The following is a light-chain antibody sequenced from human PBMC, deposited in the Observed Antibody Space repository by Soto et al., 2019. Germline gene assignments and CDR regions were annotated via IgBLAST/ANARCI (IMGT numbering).Light chain of an antibody. V-gene: IGKV3-15*01. CDR3: QHYHVWRIT. CDR1: QSVSSH. Sequence: EIVMTQSPATLSVSPGEGATVSCRASQSVSSHLAWYQHKPGQAPRLLFYDASTRATGIPARFSGSGSGTEFTLTISSLQSVDFAVYYCQHYHVWRITVGQGTRLEIK. J-gene: IGKJ5*01. CDR2: DAS.